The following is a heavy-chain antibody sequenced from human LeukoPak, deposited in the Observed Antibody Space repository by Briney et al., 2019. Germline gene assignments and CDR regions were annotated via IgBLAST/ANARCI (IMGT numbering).Heavy chain of an antibody. CDR1: GGSISSSSYY. CDR2: IYYSGST. CDR3: ATAGGLWFGTHNWFDP. V-gene: IGHV4-39*01. J-gene: IGHJ5*02. Sequence: SETLSLTCTVSGGSISSSSYYWGWIRQPPGKGLEWIGSIYYSGSTYYNPSLKSRVTISVDTSKNQFSLKLSSVTAADTAVYYCATAGGLWFGTHNWFDPWGQGTLATVSS. D-gene: IGHD3-10*01.